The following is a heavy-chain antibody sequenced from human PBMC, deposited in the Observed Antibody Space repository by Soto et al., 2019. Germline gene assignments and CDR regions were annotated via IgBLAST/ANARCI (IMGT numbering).Heavy chain of an antibody. Sequence: ASVTVSCKASGYTFTSYDINWVRQAAGQGVEGVGWMNPNRGNTGYAQKLQGRVTMTRNTSISTAYMELSSLRSEDTAVYYCARVRAGQCSSHSCSMDVWGLGTTVTVSS. CDR1: GYTFTSYD. CDR3: ARVRAGQCSSHSCSMDV. V-gene: IGHV1-8*01. CDR2: MNPNRGNT. D-gene: IGHD2-2*01. J-gene: IGHJ6*02.